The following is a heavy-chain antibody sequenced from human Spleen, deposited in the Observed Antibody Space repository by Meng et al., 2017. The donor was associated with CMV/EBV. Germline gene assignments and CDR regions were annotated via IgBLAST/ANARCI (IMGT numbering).Heavy chain of an antibody. V-gene: IGHV1-46*01. J-gene: IGHJ6*02. CDR3: ASDPPGYYDFWSGHYYGMDV. Sequence: ASVKVSCKASGYTFTSYYMHWVRQAPGQGLEWMGIINPSGGSTSYAQKFQGRITMTRDTSTSTVYMELSSLRSEDTAVYCCASDPPGYYDFWSGHYYGMDVWGQGTTVTVSS. D-gene: IGHD3-3*01. CDR2: INPSGGST. CDR1: GYTFTSYY.